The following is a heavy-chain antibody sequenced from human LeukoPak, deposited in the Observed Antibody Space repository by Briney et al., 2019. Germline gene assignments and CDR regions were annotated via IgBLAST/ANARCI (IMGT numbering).Heavy chain of an antibody. V-gene: IGHV4-34*01. CDR2: INHSGST. D-gene: IGHD3-22*01. CDR3: ARGSSSARYYYDSSGYWFDY. J-gene: IGHJ4*02. Sequence: SETLSLTCAVYGGSFSGYYWSWIRQPPGKGLEWIGEINHSGSTNYNLSLKSRVTISVDTSKNQFSLKLSSVTAADTAVYYCARGSSSARYYYDSSGYWFDYWGQGTLVTVSS. CDR1: GGSFSGYY.